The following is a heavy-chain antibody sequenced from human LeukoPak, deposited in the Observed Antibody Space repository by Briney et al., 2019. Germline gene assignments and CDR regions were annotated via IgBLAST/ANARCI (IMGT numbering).Heavy chain of an antibody. D-gene: IGHD3-10*01. J-gene: IGHJ4*02. CDR2: LSGSGGGT. Sequence: GGSPRLSCAVSGITLSNYGMSWVRQAPGEGLEWVAGLSGSGGGTNYADSVQGRFTISRDNPKNTLYLQMNSLRAEDTAVYFCAKRGVVIRVFLVGFHKEAYYFDSWGQGALVTVSS. CDR1: GITLSNYG. V-gene: IGHV3-23*01. CDR3: AKRGVVIRVFLVGFHKEAYYFDS.